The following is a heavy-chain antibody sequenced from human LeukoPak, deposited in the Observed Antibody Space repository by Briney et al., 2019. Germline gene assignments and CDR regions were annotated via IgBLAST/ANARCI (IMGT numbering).Heavy chain of an antibody. CDR2: IYYSGST. J-gene: IGHJ4*02. V-gene: IGHV4-31*03. D-gene: IGHD5-24*01. CDR1: GGSISSGGYY. Sequence: PSQTLSLTCTVSGGSISSGGYYWSWIRQHPGKGLEWIGYIYYSGSTYYNPSLKSRVTISVDTSKNQFSLKLSSVTAADTAVYYCASIRRDGYNYHYFDYWGQGTLVTVSS. CDR3: ASIRRDGYNYHYFDY.